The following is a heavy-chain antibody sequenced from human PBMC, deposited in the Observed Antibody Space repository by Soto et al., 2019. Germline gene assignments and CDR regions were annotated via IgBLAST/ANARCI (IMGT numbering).Heavy chain of an antibody. Sequence: SVKVSCKASGGTFSSYAISWVRQAPGQGLEWMGGIIPIFGTANYAQKFQGRVTITADESTSTAYMELSSLRSEDTAVYYCARIHGSGSPYYYYGMDVWGQGTTVTVS. CDR3: ARIHGSGSPYYYYGMDV. CDR1: GGTFSSYA. J-gene: IGHJ6*02. V-gene: IGHV1-69*13. D-gene: IGHD3-10*01. CDR2: IIPIFGTA.